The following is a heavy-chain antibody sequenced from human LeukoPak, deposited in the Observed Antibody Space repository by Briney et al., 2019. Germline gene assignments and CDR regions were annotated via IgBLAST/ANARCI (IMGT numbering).Heavy chain of an antibody. CDR3: AIGLGCSWYWVFDY. V-gene: IGHV4-59*01. CDR2: IYYSGST. CDR1: GGSISSYY. D-gene: IGHD6-13*01. J-gene: IGHJ4*02. Sequence: PSETLSLTCTVSGGSISSYYWSWIRQPPGKGLEWIGYIYYSGSTNYNPSLKSRVTISVDTSKNQFSLKLSSVTAADTAVYYCAIGLGCSWYWVFDYWGQGTLVTVSS.